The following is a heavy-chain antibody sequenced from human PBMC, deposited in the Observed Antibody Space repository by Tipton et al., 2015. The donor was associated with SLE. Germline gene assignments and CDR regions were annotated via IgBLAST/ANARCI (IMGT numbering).Heavy chain of an antibody. V-gene: IGHV4-34*01. CDR3: ARDCTTGVCYTTSFDY. D-gene: IGHD2-8*01. CDR2: INHSGST. Sequence: LRLSCAVYGGSFSDYSWSWIRQPPGKGLEWIGEINHSGSTNYNPSLKRRVTISIDTAKNQFSLRLSSVTAADTAVYYCARDCTTGVCYTTSFDYWGQGTLVTVSP. J-gene: IGHJ4*02. CDR1: GGSFSDYS.